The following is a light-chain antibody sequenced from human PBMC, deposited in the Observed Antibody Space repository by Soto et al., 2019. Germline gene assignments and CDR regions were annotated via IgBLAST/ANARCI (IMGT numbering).Light chain of an antibody. V-gene: IGLV2-14*01. CDR2: GVT. Sequence: QSALTQPASVSGSPGQSITISCTGTSSDVGGYNYVSWYQQHPGKAPKLMIYGVTNRPPGVSNRFSGYKSGNTASLTISGLQAEDEADYYCSSYTSSTTLSVVFGGGTKVTVL. CDR1: SSDVGGYNY. J-gene: IGLJ2*01. CDR3: SSYTSSTTLSVV.